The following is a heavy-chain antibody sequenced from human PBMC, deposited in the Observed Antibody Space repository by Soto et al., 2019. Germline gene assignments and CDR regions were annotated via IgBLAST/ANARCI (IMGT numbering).Heavy chain of an antibody. CDR2: INAGGDAT. CDR1: GFTFSSHA. D-gene: IGHD6-6*01. J-gene: IGHJ6*03. V-gene: IGHV3-23*01. Sequence: EEQLLESGGGLVQPGGSVRLSCAASGFTFSSHAMTWVRQAPGEGLEWVSTINAGGDATWYADSVKGRFTSSRDNSKETVFLQMDSMRLEDRSLYYCAIDSSSVTYYPYLDIWAKGITV. CDR3: AIDSSSVTYYPYLDI.